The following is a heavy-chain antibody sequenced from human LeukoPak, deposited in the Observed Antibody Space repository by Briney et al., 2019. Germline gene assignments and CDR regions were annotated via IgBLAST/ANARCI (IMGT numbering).Heavy chain of an antibody. D-gene: IGHD1-1*01. CDR1: GFTFSSYS. J-gene: IGHJ4*02. Sequence: GGSLRLSCAASGFTFSSYSMNWVRQAPGKGLEWVSSISSRSGSIYYADSVKGRFTISRDNAKNSLYLQMNSLGAEDTAVYYCARDWNYYSCWGQGTLVTVSS. CDR2: ISSRSGSI. CDR3: ARDWNYYSC. V-gene: IGHV3-21*01.